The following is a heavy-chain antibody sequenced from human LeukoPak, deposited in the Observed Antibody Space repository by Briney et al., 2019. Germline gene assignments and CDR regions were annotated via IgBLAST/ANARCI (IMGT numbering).Heavy chain of an antibody. V-gene: IGHV1-8*01. J-gene: IGHJ4*02. Sequence: ASVKVSCKASGYTFTSYDINWVRQATGQGLEGMGWMNPNSGNTGYAQKFQGRVTMTRNTSISTAYMELSSLRSEDTAVYYCARGRGTLWFGELLRDYYFDYWGQGTLVTVSS. CDR3: ARGRGTLWFGELLRDYYFDY. D-gene: IGHD3-10*01. CDR2: MNPNSGNT. CDR1: GYTFTSYD.